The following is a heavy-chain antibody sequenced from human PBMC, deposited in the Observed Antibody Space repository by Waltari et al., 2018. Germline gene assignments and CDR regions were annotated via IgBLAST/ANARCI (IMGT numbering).Heavy chain of an antibody. D-gene: IGHD3-3*01. CDR2: LIPIFGTA. CDR1: GGTFSTYA. CDR3: ARLDFWKRSYYFDY. V-gene: IGHV1-69*15. Sequence: QVQLVQSGAEVKKPGSSVKVSCKASGGTFSTYAISCVRQAPGKGLEWMGRLIPIFGTANYAQKFQGRVTITADESTSTAYMELSSLRSEDTAVYYCARLDFWKRSYYFDYWGQGTLVTVSS. J-gene: IGHJ4*02.